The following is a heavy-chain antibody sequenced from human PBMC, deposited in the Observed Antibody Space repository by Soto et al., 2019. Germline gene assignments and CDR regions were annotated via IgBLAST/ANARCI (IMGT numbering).Heavy chain of an antibody. V-gene: IGHV1-3*01. D-gene: IGHD5-12*01. CDR2: INAGTGNT. CDR3: AQIVARAGWFDP. CDR1: GYTFTNYV. Sequence: ASVKVSCKSFGYTFTNYVIHWVRQAPGQGLEWMGWINAGTGNTKYSQKLQDRLTISRDTSAATAYLDLSRLASEDTAVYYCAQIVARAGWFDPWGQGTLVTVSS. J-gene: IGHJ5*02.